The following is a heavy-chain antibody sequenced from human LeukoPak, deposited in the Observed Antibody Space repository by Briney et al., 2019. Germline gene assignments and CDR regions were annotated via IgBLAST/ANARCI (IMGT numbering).Heavy chain of an antibody. CDR3: AKVEQQLGAFDY. D-gene: IGHD6-13*01. Sequence: GGSLRLSCAASGFIFSTYDMSWVRQAPGKGLEWVSAISGSGGSTYYADSVKGRFTISRDNSKNTLYLQMNSLRAEDTAVYYCAKVEQQLGAFDYWGQGTLVTVSS. J-gene: IGHJ4*02. V-gene: IGHV3-23*01. CDR1: GFIFSTYD. CDR2: ISGSGGST.